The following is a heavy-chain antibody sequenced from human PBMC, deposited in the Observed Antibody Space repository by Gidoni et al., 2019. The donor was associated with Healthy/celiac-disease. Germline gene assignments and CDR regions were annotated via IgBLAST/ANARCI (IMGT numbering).Heavy chain of an antibody. CDR3: ARARAGAFDI. CDR2: IGTAGDT. CDR1: GFTFSSYD. Sequence: EVQLVESGGGLVQPGGSLRLPCAASGFTFSSYDMHWVRQATGKGLEWVSAIGTAGDTYYPGSVKGRFTISRENAKNSLYLRMNSLRAGDTAVYYCARARAGAFDIWGQGTMVTVSS. V-gene: IGHV3-13*01. J-gene: IGHJ3*02.